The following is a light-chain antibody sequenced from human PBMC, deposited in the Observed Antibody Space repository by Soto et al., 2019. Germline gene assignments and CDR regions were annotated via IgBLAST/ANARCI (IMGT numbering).Light chain of an antibody. J-gene: IGKJ1*01. CDR2: GAS. Sequence: EIVLTQSPGTLSLCPGERAALSFRASQSVSSSYLAWYQQKPGQAPRLLIYGASSRATGIPDRFSGSGSGTDSTLTISRLEPEYFAVYYCQQYGSSPGTFGQGTKVDIK. CDR1: QSVSSSY. CDR3: QQYGSSPGT. V-gene: IGKV3-20*01.